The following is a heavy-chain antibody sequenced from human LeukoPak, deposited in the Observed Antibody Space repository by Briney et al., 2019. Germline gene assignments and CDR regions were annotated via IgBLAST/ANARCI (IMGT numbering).Heavy chain of an antibody. V-gene: IGHV2-5*02. CDR2: IYWDDDK. J-gene: IGHJ4*02. D-gene: IGHD3-22*01. Sequence: SGPTLVKPTQTLTLTCTFSGFSLSTSGVGVGWIRQPPGKALEWLALIYWDDDKRYSPSLKSRLPITKDTSKNQVVLTMTNMDPVDTATYYCAHSRRTYYYDSSGFDYWGQGTLVTVSS. CDR3: AHSRRTYYYDSSGFDY. CDR1: GFSLSTSGVG.